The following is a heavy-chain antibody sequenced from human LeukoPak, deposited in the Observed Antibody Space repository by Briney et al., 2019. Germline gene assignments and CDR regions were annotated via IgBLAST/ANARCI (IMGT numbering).Heavy chain of an antibody. D-gene: IGHD6-19*01. CDR3: AAGAGWLIDW. CDR1: GFTFSNYW. J-gene: IGHJ4*02. CDR2: IKQDGSEK. Sequence: GGSLRLSCAASGFTFSNYWMSWVRQAPGKGLEWVANIKQDGSEKNYVDSVKGRFTISRDNAKNSLYLQMNSLRAEDTAVYYCAAGAGWLIDWWGQGTLVTVSS. V-gene: IGHV3-7*01.